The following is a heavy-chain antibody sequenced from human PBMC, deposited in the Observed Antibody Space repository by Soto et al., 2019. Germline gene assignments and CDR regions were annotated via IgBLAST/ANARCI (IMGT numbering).Heavy chain of an antibody. D-gene: IGHD3-3*01. CDR1: GYSFTSYW. V-gene: IGHV5-51*01. Sequence: EVQLVQSGAEVKKPGESLKISCKGSGYSFTSYWIGWVRQMPGKGLEWMGIIYPGDSDTRYSPSFQGQVTISADKSISTAYLQWSSLKASDTAMYYCASNRNYDFWSGYFFRGYYYGMDVWGQGTTVTVSS. J-gene: IGHJ6*02. CDR2: IYPGDSDT. CDR3: ASNRNYDFWSGYFFRGYYYGMDV.